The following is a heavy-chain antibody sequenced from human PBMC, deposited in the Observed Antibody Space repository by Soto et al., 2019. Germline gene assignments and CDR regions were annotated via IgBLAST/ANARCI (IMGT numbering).Heavy chain of an antibody. CDR1: GTTFDSFT. V-gene: IGHV1-69*01. D-gene: IGHD7-27*01. J-gene: IGHJ5*02. CDR3: AREDDTTGHYSWFDP. CDR2: FVPMFGSA. Sequence: QGQLEQSGPELKIPGSSVKVSCKPSGTTFDSFTFSWVRHAPGQGREWMGGFVPMFGSASIAQRFQGRVRITADASTGTGYMELSDLRSADSAISVCAREDDTTGHYSWFDPWGPGTLVTVSS.